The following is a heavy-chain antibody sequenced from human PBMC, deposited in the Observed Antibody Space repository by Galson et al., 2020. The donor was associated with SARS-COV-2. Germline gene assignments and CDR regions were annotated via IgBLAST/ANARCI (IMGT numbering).Heavy chain of an antibody. D-gene: IGHD3-10*01. CDR1: GFTFSDYY. V-gene: IGHV3-11*06. Sequence: GESLKISCAASGFTFSDYYMSWIRQAPGKGLEWVLYISSSSSYTNYADSVKGRFTISRDNAKNSLYLQMNSLRAEDTAVYYCARDSKPYGSGIHSPLYYYYYGMDVWGQGTTVTVSS. CDR2: ISSSSSYT. J-gene: IGHJ6*02. CDR3: ARDSKPYGSGIHSPLYYYYYGMDV.